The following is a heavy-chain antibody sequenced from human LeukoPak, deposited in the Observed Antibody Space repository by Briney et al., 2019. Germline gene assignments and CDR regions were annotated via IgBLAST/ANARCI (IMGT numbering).Heavy chain of an antibody. J-gene: IGHJ4*02. CDR3: AKGTSPPDD. CDR1: GFTFNNYA. D-gene: IGHD2-2*01. V-gene: IGHV3-23*01. Sequence: GGSLRLSCAASGFTFNNYAMTWVRQAPGKGLEWVSTISGSGGGTHYADSVKGRFTISRDNSKNTLYLQMDTLRAEDTAVYFCAKGTSPPDDWDQGTLVTVSS. CDR2: ISGSGGGT.